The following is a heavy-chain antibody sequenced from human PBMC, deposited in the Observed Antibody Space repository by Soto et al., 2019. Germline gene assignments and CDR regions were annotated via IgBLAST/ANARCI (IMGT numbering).Heavy chain of an antibody. CDR1: GGSISSGDYY. V-gene: IGHV4-31*03. Sequence: SETLSLTCTSSGGSISSGDYYLSWIRQYPGKGLEWIAYIYYTGTTSYNPSLKNRVTISIDTSKNQFSLQLFSVTAADTAVYYCARDGGFNSGSYRFEYWGQGALVTVSS. CDR2: IYYTGTT. CDR3: ARDGGFNSGSYRFEY. D-gene: IGHD3-10*01. J-gene: IGHJ4*02.